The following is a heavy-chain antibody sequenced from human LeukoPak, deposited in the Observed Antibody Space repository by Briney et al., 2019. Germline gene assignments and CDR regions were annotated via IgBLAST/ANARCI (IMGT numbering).Heavy chain of an antibody. J-gene: IGHJ6*03. V-gene: IGHV3-23*01. CDR2: ISGSGGST. D-gene: IGHD3-9*01. Sequence: PGGSLRLSCAASGFTFSSYGMSWVRQAPGKGLEWVSAISGSGGSTYYADSVKGRFTISRDNSKNTLYLQMNSLRAEDTAVYYCAKDTYYDILTGNYYYYYMDVWGKGTTVTISS. CDR3: AKDTYYDILTGNYYYYYMDV. CDR1: GFTFSSYG.